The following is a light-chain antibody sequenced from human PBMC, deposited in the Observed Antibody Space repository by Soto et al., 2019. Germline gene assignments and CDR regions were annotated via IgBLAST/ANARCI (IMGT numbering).Light chain of an antibody. J-gene: IGLJ3*02. CDR2: AVS. CDR1: SDDVGGYNY. V-gene: IGLV2-14*03. Sequence: QSSLTHPASLSGSPGQSITISCTGTSDDVGGYNYVSWYQQHPGKAPQLLIYAVSDRPSGVSSRFSGSKSGNAASLTISGLQAEDEGDYYCTSYTSSYTWVFGGGTKVTVL. CDR3: TSYTSSYTWV.